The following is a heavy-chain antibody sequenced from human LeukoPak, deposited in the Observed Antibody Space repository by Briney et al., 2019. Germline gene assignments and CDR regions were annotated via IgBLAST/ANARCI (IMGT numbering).Heavy chain of an antibody. D-gene: IGHD3-3*01. V-gene: IGHV1-18*01. CDR1: GYTFTSYG. Sequence: ASVKVSCKASGYTFTSYGISWVRQAPGQGLEWMGWISAYNGNTNYAQKLQGRDTMTTDTSTSTAYMELRSLRSDDTAVYYCARNDDFWSGYYSSFDPWGQGTLVTVSS. CDR2: ISAYNGNT. CDR3: ARNDDFWSGYYSSFDP. J-gene: IGHJ5*02.